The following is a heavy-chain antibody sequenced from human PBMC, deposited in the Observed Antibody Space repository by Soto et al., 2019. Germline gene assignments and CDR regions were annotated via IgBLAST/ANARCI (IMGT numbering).Heavy chain of an antibody. D-gene: IGHD6-25*01. CDR1: GFTFSSYW. J-gene: IGHJ4*02. CDR3: ARARGVSIAAANDPYYFDY. CDR2: IKQDGSEK. V-gene: IGHV3-7*05. Sequence: PGGSLRLSCAASGFTFSSYWMSWVRQAPGKGLEWVANIKQDGSEKYYVDSVKGRFTISRDNAKNSLYLQMNSLRAEDTAVYYCARARGVSIAAANDPYYFDYWGQGTLVTVSS.